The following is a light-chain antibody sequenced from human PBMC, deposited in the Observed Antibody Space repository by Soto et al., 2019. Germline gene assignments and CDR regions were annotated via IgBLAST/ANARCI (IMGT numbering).Light chain of an antibody. CDR3: QQRSNGPAFT. V-gene: IGKV3-11*01. J-gene: IGKJ2*01. CDR2: DSS. Sequence: EIVLTQSPATLSLSPGERATLSCRASQSISRYLAWYQQKPGQAPRLLIYDSSNRATGIPGRFSGSGSGTDFTHTISSLEPEDFAVYYCQQRSNGPAFTFGQGTQLEIK. CDR1: QSISRY.